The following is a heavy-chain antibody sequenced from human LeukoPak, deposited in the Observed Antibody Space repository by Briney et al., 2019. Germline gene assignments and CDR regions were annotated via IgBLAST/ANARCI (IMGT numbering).Heavy chain of an antibody. CDR2: IYYSGST. Sequence: SETLSLTCTVSGGSISSYYWSWIRQPPGKGLEWIGYIYYSGSTNYNPSLKSRVTISVDTSKNQFSLKLSYVTAADTAVYYCARVGYCSSTSCSNWFDPWGQGTLVTVSS. D-gene: IGHD2-2*01. CDR1: GGSISSYY. J-gene: IGHJ5*02. V-gene: IGHV4-59*01. CDR3: ARVGYCSSTSCSNWFDP.